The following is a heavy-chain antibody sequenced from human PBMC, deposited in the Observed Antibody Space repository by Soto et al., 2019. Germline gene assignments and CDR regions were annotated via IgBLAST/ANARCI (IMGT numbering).Heavy chain of an antibody. J-gene: IGHJ6*02. CDR3: ARQVRFLDLALDV. D-gene: IGHD3-3*01. V-gene: IGHV4-39*01. CDR1: GGSISSSSYY. Sequence: QLLESGPGLVKPSETLSLTCTVSGGSISSSSYYWGWIRQPPGKGLEWIGSIYYSGSTYYNPSLKSRVTISVDTSKNQFSLKLSSVTVADTAVYYCARQVRFLDLALDVWGQGTTVTVSS. CDR2: IYYSGST.